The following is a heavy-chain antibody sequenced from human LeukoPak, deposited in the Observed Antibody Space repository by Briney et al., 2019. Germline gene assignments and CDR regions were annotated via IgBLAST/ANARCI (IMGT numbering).Heavy chain of an antibody. CDR1: GFTFSSYW. D-gene: IGHD1-26*01. V-gene: IGHV3-15*07. Sequence: GGSLRLSFPASGFTFSSYWINWFRQPPGKGLEWVARIKSKTDGGTTDYAAPGKGRFTISRDDSKNTLYLQMNSLKTEDTAVYYCTTASPIVGATRDDYWGQGTLVTVSS. CDR2: IKSKTDGGTT. J-gene: IGHJ4*02. CDR3: TTASPIVGATRDDY.